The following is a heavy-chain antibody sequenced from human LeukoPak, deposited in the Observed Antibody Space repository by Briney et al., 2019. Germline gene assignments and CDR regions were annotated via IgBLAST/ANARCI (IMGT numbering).Heavy chain of an antibody. CDR3: ARRRSGHNWFDP. J-gene: IGHJ5*02. CDR2: IYYSGST. V-gene: IGHV4-39*01. CDR1: GGSISSSSYY. Sequence: ASETLSLTCTVSGGSISSSSYYWGWIRQPPGKGLEWIGSIYYSGSTYYNPSHKSRVTISVDTSKNQFSLKLSSVTAADTAVYYCARRRSGHNWFDPWGQGTLVTVSS. D-gene: IGHD3-3*01.